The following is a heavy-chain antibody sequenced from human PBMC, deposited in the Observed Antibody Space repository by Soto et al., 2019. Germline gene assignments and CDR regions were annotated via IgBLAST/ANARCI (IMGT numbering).Heavy chain of an antibody. Sequence: ASVKVSCKASGYTFTSYGISWVRQAPGQGLEWMGWISAYNGNTNYAQKLQGRVTMTTDTSTSTAYMELRSLRSDDTAVYYCARGWDPQFWSGYYAGFDYWGQGTLVTVSS. D-gene: IGHD3-3*02. CDR3: ARGWDPQFWSGYYAGFDY. J-gene: IGHJ4*02. V-gene: IGHV1-18*01. CDR1: GYTFTSYG. CDR2: ISAYNGNT.